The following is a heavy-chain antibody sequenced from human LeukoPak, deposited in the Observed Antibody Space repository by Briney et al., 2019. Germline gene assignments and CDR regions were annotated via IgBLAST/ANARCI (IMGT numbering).Heavy chain of an antibody. J-gene: IGHJ6*03. CDR3: ARGLHYYGSGSYYNGQYYYYYYMDV. V-gene: IGHV1-69*13. D-gene: IGHD3-10*01. Sequence: GASVKVSCKASGYTFTSYYMHWVRQAPGQGLEWMGGIIPIFGTANYAQKFQGRVTITADESTSTAYMELSSLRSEDTAVYYCARGLHYYGSGSYYNGQYYYYYYMDVWGKGTTVTISS. CDR1: GYTFTSYY. CDR2: IIPIFGTA.